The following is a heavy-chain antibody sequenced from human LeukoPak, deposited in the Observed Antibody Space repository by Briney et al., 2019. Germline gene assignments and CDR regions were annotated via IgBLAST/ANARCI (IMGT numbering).Heavy chain of an antibody. V-gene: IGHV1-2*02. J-gene: IGHJ4*02. D-gene: IGHD6-19*01. CDR2: INPNSGGT. CDR1: GYTFTGYY. CDR3: AREREAVAGTPLDY. Sequence: ASVKVSCKASGYTFTGYYMHWVRQAPGQGLEWMGWINPNSGGTNYAQKFQGRVTMTRDTSISTAYMELSRLRSGDTAVYYCAREREAVAGTPLDYWGQGTLVTVSS.